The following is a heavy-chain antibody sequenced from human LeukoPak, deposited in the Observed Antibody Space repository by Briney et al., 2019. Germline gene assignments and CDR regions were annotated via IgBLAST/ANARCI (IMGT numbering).Heavy chain of an antibody. CDR2: IDNDGSST. CDR3: AKGGATVIDY. V-gene: IGHV3-74*01. Sequence: GGSLRLSCAASGFTFRSYWMHWVRQGPGKGLVWVARIDNDGSSTIYADSVKGRFTISRDNAKNTLYLQMNSLRAEDTAVYYCAKGGATVIDYWGQGTLVTVSS. J-gene: IGHJ4*02. D-gene: IGHD4-17*01. CDR1: GFTFRSYW.